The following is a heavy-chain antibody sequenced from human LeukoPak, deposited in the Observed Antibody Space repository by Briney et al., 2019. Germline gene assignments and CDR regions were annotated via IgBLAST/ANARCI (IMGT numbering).Heavy chain of an antibody. CDR2: IYWNDVK. CDR3: ARHYYLRGEDSYYMDV. D-gene: IGHD3-10*01. V-gene: IGHV2-5*01. J-gene: IGHJ6*03. Sequence: SGPTLVNPTQTLTLTCTSSGFSLSTRGVGVGWIRQPPGKALEWLALIYWNDVKRYSPSLKSRLTITKDTSKNQVVLTMTYMDPVDTATYYCARHYYLRGEDSYYMDVWGKGTTVTISS. CDR1: GFSLSTRGVG.